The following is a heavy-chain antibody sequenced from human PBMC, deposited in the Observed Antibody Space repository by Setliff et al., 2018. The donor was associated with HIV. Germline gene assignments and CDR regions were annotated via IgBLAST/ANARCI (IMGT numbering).Heavy chain of an antibody. D-gene: IGHD3-10*01. Sequence: ASVKVSCKTSGYMFIAYGMSWVRRAPGQGLEWMGWIGPYNARTEYAQKFQGRVTITPDTSTSTAYMELRSLRSDDTAVYYCAREYGAVRKYIDYWDQGTLVTVSS. CDR1: GYMFIAYG. J-gene: IGHJ4*02. CDR2: IGPYNART. V-gene: IGHV1-18*01. CDR3: AREYGAVRKYIDY.